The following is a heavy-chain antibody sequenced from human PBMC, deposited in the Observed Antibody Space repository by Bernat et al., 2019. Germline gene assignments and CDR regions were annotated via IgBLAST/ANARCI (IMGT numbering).Heavy chain of an antibody. CDR3: AKDSKYYDFWSGYYTN. CDR2: ISWNSGSI. CDR1: GFTFDDYA. Sequence: EVQLVESGGGLVQPGRSLRLSCAASGFTFDDYAMHWVRQAPGKGLEWVSGISWNSGSIGYADSVKGRFTISRDNAKNSLYLQMNSLRAEDTALYYCAKDSKYYDFWSGYYTNWGQGTLVTVSS. D-gene: IGHD3-3*01. V-gene: IGHV3-9*01. J-gene: IGHJ4*02.